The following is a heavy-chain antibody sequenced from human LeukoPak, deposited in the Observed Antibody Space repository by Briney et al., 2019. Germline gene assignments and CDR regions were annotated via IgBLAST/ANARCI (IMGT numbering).Heavy chain of an antibody. CDR2: ISGSGGST. V-gene: IGHV3-23*01. CDR1: GFTFSSYA. CDR3: AKDDCSGGSCYSDY. J-gene: IGHJ4*02. D-gene: IGHD2-15*01. Sequence: GGPLRLSCAASGFTFSSYAMSWVRQAPGKGLEWVSAISGSGGSTYYADSVKGRFTISRDNSKNTLYLQMNSLRAEDTAVYYCAKDDCSGGSCYSDYWGQGTLVTVSS.